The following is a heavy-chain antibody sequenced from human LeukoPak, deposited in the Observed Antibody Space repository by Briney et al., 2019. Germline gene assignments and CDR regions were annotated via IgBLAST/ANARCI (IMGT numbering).Heavy chain of an antibody. D-gene: IGHD2-21*01. CDR1: GFTFSSYA. V-gene: IGHV3-30*04. J-gene: IGHJ4*02. CDR3: ARDLGGDSIAFDC. CDR2: ISYDGSNK. Sequence: GGSLRLSCAASGFTFSSYAMHWVRQAPGKGLEWVAVISYDGSNKYYADSVKGRFTISRDNSKNTLYLQMNSLRAEDTAVYYCARDLGGDSIAFDCWGQGTLVTVSS.